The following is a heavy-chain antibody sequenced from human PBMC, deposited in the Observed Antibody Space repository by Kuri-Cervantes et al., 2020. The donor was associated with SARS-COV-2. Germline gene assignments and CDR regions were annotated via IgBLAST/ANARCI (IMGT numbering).Heavy chain of an antibody. J-gene: IGHJ4*02. V-gene: IGHV1-8*01. Sequence: ASVKVSCKASGYTFTNYDINWVRQASGQGLEWMGWMYPNSGNTGYAQKFQGRVTMTRNTAISTAYMELSSLRYEDTAVYYCARVGSGNSYEFDYWGQGTRVTVSS. D-gene: IGHD3-10*01. CDR2: MYPNSGNT. CDR3: ARVGSGNSYEFDY. CDR1: GYTFTNYD.